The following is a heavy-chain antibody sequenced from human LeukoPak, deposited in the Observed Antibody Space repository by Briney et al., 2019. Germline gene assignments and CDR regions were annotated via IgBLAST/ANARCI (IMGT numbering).Heavy chain of an antibody. CDR1: GGSISSITYY. V-gene: IGHV4-39*07. D-gene: IGHD3-9*01. CDR2: MYYRGNT. Sequence: SETLSLTCTVSGGSISSITYYWGWIRQPPGKGLEWVGHMYYRGNTFYNPSLKSRVTISVDTSKNQFSLKLRSVTAADTAVYYCARAAFFTYDILTGTEDYYYYYMDVWGKGTTVTISS. CDR3: ARAAFFTYDILTGTEDYYYYYMDV. J-gene: IGHJ6*03.